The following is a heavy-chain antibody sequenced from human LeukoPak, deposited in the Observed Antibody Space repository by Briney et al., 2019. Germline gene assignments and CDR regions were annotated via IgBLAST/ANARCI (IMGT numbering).Heavy chain of an antibody. D-gene: IGHD3-3*01. V-gene: IGHV3-21*01. CDR3: ARDYDFWSGRNCYFDY. J-gene: IGHJ4*02. CDR1: GFTFSSYS. CDR2: ISSSSSYI. Sequence: GGSLRLSCAASGFTFSSYSMNWVRQAPGKGLEWVSSISSSSSYIYYADSVKGRFTISRDNAKNSLYLQMNSLRAEDTAVYYCARDYDFWSGRNCYFDYWGQGTLVTVSS.